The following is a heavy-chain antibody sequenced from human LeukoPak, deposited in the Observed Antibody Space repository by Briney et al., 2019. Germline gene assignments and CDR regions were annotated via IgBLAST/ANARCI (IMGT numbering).Heavy chain of an antibody. CDR1: GFTFSSYW. CDR3: TTTLYYYGAGSYYLDY. CDR2: IKSKTDGGTT. J-gene: IGHJ4*02. Sequence: GGSLRLSCAASGFTFSSYWMSWVRQAPGKGLEWVGRIKSKTDGGTTDYAAPVKGRFTISRDDSKNTLYLQMNSLKTEDTAVYYCTTTLYYYGAGSYYLDYWGQGTLVTVSS. V-gene: IGHV3-15*01. D-gene: IGHD3-10*01.